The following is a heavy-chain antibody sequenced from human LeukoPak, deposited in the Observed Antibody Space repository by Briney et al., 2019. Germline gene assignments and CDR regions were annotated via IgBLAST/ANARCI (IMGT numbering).Heavy chain of an antibody. D-gene: IGHD5-18*01. CDR1: GGSISSGGYY. CDR3: ARYSYGHSVDY. V-gene: IGHV4-31*03. J-gene: IGHJ4*02. CDR2: IYYSGST. Sequence: SETLSLTCTVSGGSISSGGYYWSWIRQHPGKGLEWIGYIYYSGSTYYNLSLKSRVTISVDTSKNQFSLKLSSVTAADTAVYYCARYSYGHSVDYWGQGTLVTVSS.